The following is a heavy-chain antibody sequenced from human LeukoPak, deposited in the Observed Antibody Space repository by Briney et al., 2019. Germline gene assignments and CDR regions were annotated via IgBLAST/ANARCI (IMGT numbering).Heavy chain of an antibody. Sequence: SETLSLTCTVSGGSISSYYWRWIRQPPGKGLEWIGYIYYSGSTNYNPSLKSRVTISVDTSKNQFSLKLSSVTAADTAVYYCARQSDYGSGSYSYWGQGTLVTVSS. D-gene: IGHD3-10*01. J-gene: IGHJ4*02. CDR2: IYYSGST. V-gene: IGHV4-59*08. CDR1: GGSISSYY. CDR3: ARQSDYGSGSYSY.